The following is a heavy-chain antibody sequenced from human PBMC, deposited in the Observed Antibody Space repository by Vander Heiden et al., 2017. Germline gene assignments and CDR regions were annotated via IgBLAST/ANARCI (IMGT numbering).Heavy chain of an antibody. D-gene: IGHD5-12*01. CDR3: ASPRGYSGYDGVLTSLLYYGMDV. CDR2: IYYSGST. CDR1: GGSISSSSYY. V-gene: IGHV4-39*01. Sequence: QLQLQESGPGLVKPSETLSLTCTVSGGSISSSSYYWGWIRQPPGKGLEWIGSIYYSGSTYYNPSLKSRVTISVDTSKNQSSLKLSSVTAADTAVYYCASPRGYSGYDGVLTSLLYYGMDVWGQGTTVTVSS. J-gene: IGHJ6*02.